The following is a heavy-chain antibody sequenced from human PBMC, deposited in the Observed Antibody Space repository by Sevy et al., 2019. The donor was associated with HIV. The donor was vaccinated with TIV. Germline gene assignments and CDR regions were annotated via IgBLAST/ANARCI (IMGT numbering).Heavy chain of an antibody. V-gene: IGHV3-30*18. Sequence: GGSLRLSCVVSGIIFTSSGMHWVRRAPGKGLEWVAVISCHGRDKFYADSVKGRFTISRDNSKNILYLQMNGLRIEDTAVYYCAKDFTGYNGVDVWGQGTMVTVSS. D-gene: IGHD3-9*01. J-gene: IGHJ6*02. CDR3: AKDFTGYNGVDV. CDR2: ISCHGRDK. CDR1: GIIFTSSG.